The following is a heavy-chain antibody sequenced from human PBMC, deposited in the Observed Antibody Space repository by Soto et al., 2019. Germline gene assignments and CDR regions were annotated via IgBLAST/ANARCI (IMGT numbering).Heavy chain of an antibody. V-gene: IGHV3-30*18. CDR3: AKAGVRIEGANSFDY. CDR1: GFTFSNYG. CDR2: ISDDGDKR. J-gene: IGHJ4*02. Sequence: PGGSLRVSCVGSGFTFSNYGMHWVRQPPGKGLEWVALISDDGDKRYYADSVRGRLIISRDNSKDTLYLQMNSLGPDDTAVYFCAKAGVRIEGANSFDYWGQGTPVTVSS. D-gene: IGHD1-26*01.